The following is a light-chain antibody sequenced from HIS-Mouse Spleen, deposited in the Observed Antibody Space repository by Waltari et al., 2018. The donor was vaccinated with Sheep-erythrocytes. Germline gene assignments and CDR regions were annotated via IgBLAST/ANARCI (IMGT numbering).Light chain of an antibody. CDR2: EVS. V-gene: IGLV2-8*01. CDR1: SSDVGGYNY. CDR3: SSYAGSNNWV. Sequence: QSALTQPPSASGSPGQSVTISCTGTSSDVGGYNYVSWYQQHPGKAPKLMIYEVSKRPYGVPDRVSGSKAGRTASLPVSGLQAEDEADYYCSSYAGSNNWVFGGGTKLTVL. J-gene: IGLJ3*02.